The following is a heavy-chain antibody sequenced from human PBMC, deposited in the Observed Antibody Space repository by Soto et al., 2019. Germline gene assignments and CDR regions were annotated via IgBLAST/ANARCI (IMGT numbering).Heavy chain of an antibody. D-gene: IGHD1-26*01. CDR2: INPSGGST. J-gene: IGHJ4*02. V-gene: IGHV1-46*01. CDR3: ARDLAKGGGSAGFDY. CDR1: GYTFTSYY. Sequence: ASVKVSCKASGYTFTSYYMHWVRQAPGQGLEWMGIINPSGGSTSYAQKFQGRVTMTWDTSISTAYMALTRLRSDDTAVYYCARDLAKGGGSAGFDYWGQGTLVTVSS.